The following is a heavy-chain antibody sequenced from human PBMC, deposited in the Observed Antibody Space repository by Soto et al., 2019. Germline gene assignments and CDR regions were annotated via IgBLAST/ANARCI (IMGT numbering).Heavy chain of an antibody. CDR2: IYNSGST. D-gene: IGHD2-21*02. CDR3: ARVCGGDCHYGMDV. J-gene: IGHJ6*02. CDR1: GGSISSGGYY. Sequence: PSETLSLTCTVSGGSISSGGYYWSWIRQHPGKGLEWIGYIYNSGSTYYKPSLKSRVTISVDTSKNQFSLKLSSVTAAVTFVYYCARVCGGDCHYGMDVWGQGTTVTVSS. V-gene: IGHV4-31*03.